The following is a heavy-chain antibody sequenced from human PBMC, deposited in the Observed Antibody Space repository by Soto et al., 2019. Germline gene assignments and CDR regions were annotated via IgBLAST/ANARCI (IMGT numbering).Heavy chain of an antibody. CDR3: AHRLQEYYYDSSGYPVFDY. Sequence: QITLKESGPTLVKPTQTLTLTCTFSGFSLSTSGVGVGWIRQPPGKALEWLALIYWDDDKRYSPSLKSRPTVTKCHPKNQVVLTTTNMDPLDTATYYCAHRLQEYYYDSSGYPVFDYWGQGTLVTVSS. CDR2: IYWDDDK. V-gene: IGHV2-5*02. D-gene: IGHD3-22*01. J-gene: IGHJ4*02. CDR1: GFSLSTSGVG.